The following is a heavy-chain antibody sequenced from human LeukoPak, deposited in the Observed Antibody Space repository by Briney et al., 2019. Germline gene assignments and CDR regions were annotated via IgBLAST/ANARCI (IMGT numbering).Heavy chain of an antibody. D-gene: IGHD3-22*01. CDR3: ARRTYYYDSGGKDYFDY. J-gene: IGHJ4*02. CDR2: IYHSGST. Sequence: SETLSLTCTVSGYSISSGYYWGWIRQPPGKGLEWIGSIYHSGSTYYNPSLKRRCTISVDTSKNQFSLKLSSVTAADTAVYYCARRTYYYDSGGKDYFDYWGQGTLVTVSS. CDR1: GYSISSGYY. V-gene: IGHV4-38-2*02.